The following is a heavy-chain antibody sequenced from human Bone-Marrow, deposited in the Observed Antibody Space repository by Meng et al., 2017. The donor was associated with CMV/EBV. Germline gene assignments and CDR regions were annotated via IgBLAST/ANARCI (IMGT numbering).Heavy chain of an antibody. CDR1: GFTFGDYA. CDR2: IRSKAYGGTT. Sequence: GGSLRLSCTASGFTFGDYAMSWVRQAPGKGLEWVGFIRSKAYGGTTEYAASVKGRFTISRDDSKNTLYLQMNSLKTEDTAVYYCTTKGYSRTNTILDYWGQGTRVTVSS. J-gene: IGHJ4*02. CDR3: TTKGYSRTNTILDY. V-gene: IGHV3-49*04. D-gene: IGHD6-13*01.